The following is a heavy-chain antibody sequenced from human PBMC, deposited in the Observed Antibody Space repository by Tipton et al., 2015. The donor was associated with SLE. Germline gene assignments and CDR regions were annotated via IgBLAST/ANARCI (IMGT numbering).Heavy chain of an antibody. Sequence: SLRLSCTVSGGSISSGSYYWSWVRQAPGKGLEWVANIKKDGSEKYYVDSVKGRFTISRDNAKNSLYLQMNSLRAEDTAVYYCAGEGVGAFDIWGQGTMVTVSS. J-gene: IGHJ3*02. CDR2: IKKDGSEK. V-gene: IGHV3-7*04. D-gene: IGHD1-26*01. CDR3: AGEGVGAFDI. CDR1: GGSISSGSYY.